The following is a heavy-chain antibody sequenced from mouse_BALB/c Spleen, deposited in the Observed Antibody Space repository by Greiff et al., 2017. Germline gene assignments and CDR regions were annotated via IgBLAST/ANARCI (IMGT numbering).Heavy chain of an antibody. J-gene: IGHJ4*01. CDR2: IDPANGNT. D-gene: IGHD1-1*01. V-gene: IGHV14-3*02. CDR1: GFNIKDTY. Sequence: VQLQQSGAELVKPGASVKLSCTASGFNIKDTYMHWVKQRPEQGLEWIGRIDPANGNTKYDPKFQGKATITADTSSNTAYLQLSSLTSEDTAVYYCARLTTGYYYAMDYWGQGTSVTVSS. CDR3: ARLTTGYYYAMDY.